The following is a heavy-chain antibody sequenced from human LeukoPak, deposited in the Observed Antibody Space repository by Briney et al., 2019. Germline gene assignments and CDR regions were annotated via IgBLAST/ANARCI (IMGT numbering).Heavy chain of an antibody. CDR3: ARMYYYDSSGYYSDY. CDR1: GYTFTGYC. V-gene: IGHV1-18*04. CDR2: ISAYNGNT. Sequence: ASVKVSCKTSGYTFTGYCIHWVRRAPGQGLEWMGWISAYNGNTNYAQKLQGRVTMTTDTSTSTAYMELRSLRSDDTAVYYCARMYYYDSSGYYSDYWGQGTLVTVSS. D-gene: IGHD3-22*01. J-gene: IGHJ4*02.